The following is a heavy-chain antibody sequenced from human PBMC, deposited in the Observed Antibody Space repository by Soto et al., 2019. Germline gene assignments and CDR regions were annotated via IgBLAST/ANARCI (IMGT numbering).Heavy chain of an antibody. CDR2: ISAYNGNT. V-gene: IGHV1-18*01. J-gene: IGHJ4*02. CDR1: GYTFTSYG. CDR3: AGDAFPATRRIGGGY. D-gene: IGHD3-10*01. Sequence: QVQLVQSGAEVKKPGASVKVSCKASGYTFTSYGISWVRQAPGQGLEWMGWISAYNGNTNYAQKLQGRVTMTTDTSTSTAYMELRSLSSDDTAVYYCAGDAFPATRRIGGGYWGQGTLVTVSS.